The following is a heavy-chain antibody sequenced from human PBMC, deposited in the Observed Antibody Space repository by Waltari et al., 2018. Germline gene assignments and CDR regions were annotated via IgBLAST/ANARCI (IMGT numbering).Heavy chain of an antibody. CDR1: GFTFSSYW. V-gene: IGHV3-7*04. Sequence: EVQLVESGGGLVQPGGSLRLSCAASGFTFSSYWMSWVRQAPGKGREWGANIKQDGSEKYYVDAVKGRFTISRDNAKNSLYLQMNSLRAEDTAVYYCSRGMYSFDYWGQGTLVTVSS. J-gene: IGHJ4*02. CDR3: SRGMYSFDY. D-gene: IGHD2-8*01. CDR2: IKQDGSEK.